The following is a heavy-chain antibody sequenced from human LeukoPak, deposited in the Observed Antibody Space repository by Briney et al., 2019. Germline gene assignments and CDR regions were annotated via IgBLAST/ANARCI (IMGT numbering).Heavy chain of an antibody. CDR1: GYTFTSYG. CDR2: ISAYNGNT. Sequence: GASVKVSCKASGYTFTSYGISWVRQAPGQGLEWMGWISAYNGNTNYAQKLQGRVTMTTDTSTSTAYMELRSLRSDDTAVYYCARGVFVLYYDFWSGYLNSPPFDYWGQGTLVTVSS. D-gene: IGHD3-3*01. CDR3: ARGVFVLYYDFWSGYLNSPPFDY. V-gene: IGHV1-18*01. J-gene: IGHJ4*02.